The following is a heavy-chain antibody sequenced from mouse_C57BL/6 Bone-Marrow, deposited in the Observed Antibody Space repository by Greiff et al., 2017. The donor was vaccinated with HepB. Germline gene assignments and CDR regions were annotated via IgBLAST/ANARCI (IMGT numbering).Heavy chain of an antibody. Sequence: EVQLQESGPGLVKPSQSLSLTCSVTGYSITSGYYWHWIRQFPGNKLEWMGYISYDGSNNYNPSLKNRISITRDTSKNQFFLKLNSVTTEDTATYYCARDTTVVLDYWGQGTTLTVSS. J-gene: IGHJ2*01. D-gene: IGHD1-1*01. CDR2: ISYDGSN. CDR3: ARDTTVVLDY. V-gene: IGHV3-6*01. CDR1: GYSITSGYY.